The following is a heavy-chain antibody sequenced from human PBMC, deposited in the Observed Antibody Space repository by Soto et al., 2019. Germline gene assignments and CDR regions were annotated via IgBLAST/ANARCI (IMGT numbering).Heavy chain of an antibody. J-gene: IGHJ4*02. D-gene: IGHD6-19*01. CDR1: GGSISSSSYY. V-gene: IGHV4-39*01. CDR3: ARQAEGIAVVPYFDY. Sequence: ETLSLTCTVSGGSISSSSYYWGWIRQPPGKGLEWIGSIYYSGSTYCNPSLKSRVTISVDTSKNQFSLKLSSVTAADTAVYYCARQAEGIAVVPYFDYWGQGTLVTVSS. CDR2: IYYSGST.